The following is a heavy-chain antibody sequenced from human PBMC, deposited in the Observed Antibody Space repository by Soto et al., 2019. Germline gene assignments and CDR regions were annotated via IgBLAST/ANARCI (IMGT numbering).Heavy chain of an antibody. V-gene: IGHV4-59*08. CDR1: GGSISSYY. Sequence: SETLSLTCTVSGGSISSYYWSWIRQPPGKGLEWIGYLYYSGSTNYSPSLKSRVTISVDTSKNQFSLKLSSVTAADTAVYYCARSVFPWGQGTLVTVSS. CDR3: ARSVFP. CDR2: LYYSGST. J-gene: IGHJ5*02.